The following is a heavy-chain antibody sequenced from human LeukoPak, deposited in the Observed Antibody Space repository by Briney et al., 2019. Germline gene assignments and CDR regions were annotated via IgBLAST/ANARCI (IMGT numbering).Heavy chain of an antibody. Sequence: GGSLRLSCAASGFTFSSYEMNWVGQAPGKGLEWVSYISSSGSTIYYADSVKGRFTISRDNAKNSLYLQMNSLRAEDTAVYYCASPQYYYDSSGYSYYFDYWGQGTLVTVSS. D-gene: IGHD3-22*01. CDR2: ISSSGSTI. V-gene: IGHV3-48*03. J-gene: IGHJ4*02. CDR3: ASPQYYYDSSGYSYYFDY. CDR1: GFTFSSYE.